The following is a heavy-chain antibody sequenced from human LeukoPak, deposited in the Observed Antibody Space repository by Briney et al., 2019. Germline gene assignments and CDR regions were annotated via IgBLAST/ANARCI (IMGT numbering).Heavy chain of an antibody. CDR2: IYSGGST. D-gene: IGHD7-27*01. CDR3: ARDLTGDAYFDY. CDR1: GFTVSSNY. J-gene: IGHJ4*02. V-gene: IGHV3-66*01. Sequence: GGSLRLSCEVSGFTVSSNYMTWVRQAPGKGLEWVSIIYSGGSTYYANSVKGRFAISRDNSKNTLYLQMNSLRAEDTAVFYCARDLTGDAYFDYWGQGTLVTVSS.